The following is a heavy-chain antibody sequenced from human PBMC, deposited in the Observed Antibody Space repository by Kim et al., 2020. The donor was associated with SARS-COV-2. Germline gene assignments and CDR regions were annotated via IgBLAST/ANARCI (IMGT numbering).Heavy chain of an antibody. CDR3: ARDKRGSYYGSGSLPPDYGMDV. J-gene: IGHJ6*02. V-gene: IGHV4-34*01. CDR1: GGSFSGYY. Sequence: SETLSLTCAVYGGSFSGYYWSWIRQPPGKGLEWIGEINHSGSTNYNPSLKSRVTISVDTSKNQFSLKLSSVTAADTAVYYCARDKRGSYYGSGSLPPDYGMDVWGQGTTVTVSS. D-gene: IGHD3-10*01. CDR2: INHSGST.